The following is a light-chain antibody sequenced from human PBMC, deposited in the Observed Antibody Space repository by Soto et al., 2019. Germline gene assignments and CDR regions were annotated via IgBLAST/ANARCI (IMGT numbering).Light chain of an antibody. J-gene: IGLJ1*01. CDR1: IGDIGSYNC. CDR2: EVT. CDR3: SSYTNINTRACV. Sequence: QCLLTQPASLSVSPGQSITISCTGTIGDIGSYNCVSWYQQHPGKAPKLIIYEVTDRPSGVSNRFSGSKSGNTASLTISGLQAEDEAEYYCSSYTNINTRACVFGTGTKVTVL. V-gene: IGLV2-14*01.